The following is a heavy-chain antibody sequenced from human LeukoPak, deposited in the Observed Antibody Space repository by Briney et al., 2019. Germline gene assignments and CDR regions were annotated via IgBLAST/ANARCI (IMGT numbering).Heavy chain of an antibody. CDR1: GFTFRNYG. D-gene: IGHD2-2*01. CDR2: ISHDGTVK. Sequence: GGSLRLSCAASGFTFRNYGMKWVRQAPGKGLEWVAVISHDGTVKYYADSVKGRFTISRDDSTTTLILQMNSLKVEDMAVYFCAKEGSEFSSSFLDYWGQGTLVTVSS. CDR3: AKEGSEFSSSFLDY. J-gene: IGHJ4*02. V-gene: IGHV3-30*18.